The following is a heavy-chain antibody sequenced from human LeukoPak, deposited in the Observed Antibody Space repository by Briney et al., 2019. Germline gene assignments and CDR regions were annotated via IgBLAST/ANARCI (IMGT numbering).Heavy chain of an antibody. CDR2: ISVSSSYK. J-gene: IGHJ4*02. Sequence: NAGGSLRLSCAASGFTFSSYSMNWVRQAAGKGLEWVSCISVSSSYKYYADSVKGRFTISRDDAKNSLYLQMNSLRAEDTAVYYCARDEYSSSPGYFDYWGQGTLVPVSS. CDR1: GFTFSSYS. CDR3: ARDEYSSSPGYFDY. D-gene: IGHD6-6*01. V-gene: IGHV3-21*01.